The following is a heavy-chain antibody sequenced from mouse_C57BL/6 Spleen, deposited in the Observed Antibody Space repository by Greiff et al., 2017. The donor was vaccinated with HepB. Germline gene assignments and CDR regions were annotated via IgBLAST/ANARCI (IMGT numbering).Heavy chain of an antibody. J-gene: IGHJ4*01. CDR1: GYAFSSSW. CDR2: IYPGDGDT. D-gene: IGHD4-1*01. CDR3: ARELGRNDAMDY. Sequence: QVQLQQSGPELVKPGASVKISCKASGYAFSSSWMNWVKQRPGKGLEWIGRIYPGDGDTNYNGKFKGKATLTADKSSSTAYMQLSSLTSEDSAVYFCARELGRNDAMDYWGQGTSVTVSS. V-gene: IGHV1-82*01.